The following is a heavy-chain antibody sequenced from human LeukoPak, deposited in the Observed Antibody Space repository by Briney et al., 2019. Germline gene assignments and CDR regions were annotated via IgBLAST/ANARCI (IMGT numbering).Heavy chain of an antibody. CDR2: ISGSGGST. V-gene: IGHV3-23*01. D-gene: IGHD2-2*01. CDR3: AKDLGYCSSTSCYYYMDV. Sequence: PGGSLRLSCAASGFTFSSYAMSWVRQAPGKGLEWVSAISGSGGSTYYADSVKGRFTISRDNSKNTLYLQMNSLRAEDTAVYYCAKDLGYCSSTSCYYYMDVWGKGTTVTVSS. J-gene: IGHJ6*03. CDR1: GFTFSSYA.